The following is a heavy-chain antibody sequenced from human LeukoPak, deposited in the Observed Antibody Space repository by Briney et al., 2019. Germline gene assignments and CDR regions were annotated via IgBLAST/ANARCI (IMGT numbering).Heavy chain of an antibody. CDR1: GYTFTSYD. V-gene: IGHV1-8*01. CDR3: ARSRGYDFWSGYHHWFDP. CDR2: MNPNSGNT. D-gene: IGHD3-3*01. Sequence: ASVKVSCKASGYTFTSYDINWVRQATGQGLEWMGWMNPNSGNTDYAQKFQGRVTMTRNTSISTAHMELSSLRSEDTAVYYCARSRGYDFWSGYHHWFDPWGQGTLVTVSS. J-gene: IGHJ5*02.